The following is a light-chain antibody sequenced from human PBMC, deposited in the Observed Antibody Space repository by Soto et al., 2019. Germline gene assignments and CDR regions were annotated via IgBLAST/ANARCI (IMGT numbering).Light chain of an antibody. J-gene: IGKJ2*01. Sequence: EIVMTQSPATLSVYPGERATLSCRASQTITSSLAWYQQKPGQAPRLLIYGASTRATGVPARFSGSGSGTDFTLTISSLQSEDFAVYYCQHYNYWPYTFGQGTKVDIK. CDR1: QTITSS. CDR2: GAS. CDR3: QHYNYWPYT. V-gene: IGKV3-15*01.